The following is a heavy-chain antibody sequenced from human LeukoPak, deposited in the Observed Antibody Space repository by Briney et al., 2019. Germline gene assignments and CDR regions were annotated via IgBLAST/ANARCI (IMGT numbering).Heavy chain of an antibody. CDR2: IYYSGST. D-gene: IGHD4-17*01. CDR3: ARLSRDASRTTVTTHFDD. CDR1: GFCISSYW. Sequence: NPSETLSLTCAASGFCISSYWLRWVRQPPGKGLEWIGYIYYSGSTNYNPSLKSRVTISVDTSKNQFSLKLSSVTAADTAVYYCARLSRDASRTTVTTHFDDWGQGTLVTVSS. J-gene: IGHJ4*02. V-gene: IGHV4-59*01.